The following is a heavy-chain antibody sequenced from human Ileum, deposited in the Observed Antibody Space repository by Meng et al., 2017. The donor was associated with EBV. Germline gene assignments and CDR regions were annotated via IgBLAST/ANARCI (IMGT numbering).Heavy chain of an antibody. CDR3: ARTGCSSSSCYDY. V-gene: IGHV1-3*01. D-gene: IGHD2-2*01. CDR2: INAGNGNT. CDR1: GYSFTSYA. Sequence: QAHLVQSGAYAKKPGASVKLSCKASGYSFTSYARHWVRQAPGQRLKWMGWINAGNGNTKYSAKFQSRVTITRDTAASTAYMELSSLRSEDTAVYYCARTGCSSSSCYDYWGQGTLVTVSS. J-gene: IGHJ4*02.